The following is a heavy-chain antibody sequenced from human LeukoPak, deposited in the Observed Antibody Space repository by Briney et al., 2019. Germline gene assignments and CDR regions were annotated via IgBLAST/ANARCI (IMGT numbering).Heavy chain of an antibody. Sequence: GASVKVSCKASGGTFSSSAISWGRQAPGQGLEWRGGLIPIFGTANYAQTFQGRVTITADESTSTAYMELSSLRSEDTAVYYCARGSHRPIAAAGFSLGYWGQGTLVTVSS. D-gene: IGHD6-13*01. J-gene: IGHJ4*02. CDR2: LIPIFGTA. CDR1: GGTFSSSA. V-gene: IGHV1-69*13. CDR3: ARGSHRPIAAAGFSLGY.